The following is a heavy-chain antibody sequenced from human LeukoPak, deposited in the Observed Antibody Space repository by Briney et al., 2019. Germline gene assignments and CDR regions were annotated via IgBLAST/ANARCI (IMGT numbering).Heavy chain of an antibody. J-gene: IGHJ4*02. Sequence: PGGSLRLSCAASGLTFNDTWMNWVRQSPGKGLEWVANIKQDGSEKYYVDSVKGRFTISRDNGKNSLYLQMNSLRAEDTAVYYCARFSSIWYGVGYWGQGTLVTVSS. CDR2: IKQDGSEK. D-gene: IGHD6-13*01. CDR3: ARFSSIWYGVGY. CDR1: GLTFNDTW. V-gene: IGHV3-7*01.